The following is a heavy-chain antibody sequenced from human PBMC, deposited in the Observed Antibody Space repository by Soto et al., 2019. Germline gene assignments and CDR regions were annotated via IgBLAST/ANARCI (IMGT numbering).Heavy chain of an antibody. D-gene: IGHD3-3*01. Sequence: ASVKVSCKASGYTFTSYGISWVRQAPGQGLEWMGWISAYNGNTNYAQKLQGGVTMTTDTSTGTAYMELRSLRSDDTAVYYCARGRFLEWLPNWYFDLWGRGTLVTVSS. CDR1: GYTFTSYG. J-gene: IGHJ2*01. CDR2: ISAYNGNT. CDR3: ARGRFLEWLPNWYFDL. V-gene: IGHV1-18*01.